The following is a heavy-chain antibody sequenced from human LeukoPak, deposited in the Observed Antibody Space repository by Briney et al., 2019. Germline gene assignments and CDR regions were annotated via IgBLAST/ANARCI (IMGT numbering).Heavy chain of an antibody. CDR1: GFTFSIYG. J-gene: IGHJ5*02. CDR2: ISDNGGNT. Sequence: GGSLRLSCAASGFTFSIYGTGWVRQAPGKGLEWVSSISDNGGNTYYADSAKGRFTISRDNSKNTLYLQMTSLRAEDTALYGSGAYGWFDPWGQGTLVTVSS. CDR3: GAYGWFDP. V-gene: IGHV3-23*01. D-gene: IGHD3-10*01.